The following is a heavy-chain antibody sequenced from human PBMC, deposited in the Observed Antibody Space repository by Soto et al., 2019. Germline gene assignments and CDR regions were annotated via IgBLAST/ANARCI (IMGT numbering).Heavy chain of an antibody. CDR1: TFSSYS. Sequence: TFSSYSMNWVRQAPGKGLEWVSSISSSSSYIYYADSVKGRFTISRDNAKNSLYLQMNSLRAEDTAVYYCARDPVLKVASDYGGQGTLVTVSS. J-gene: IGHJ4*02. V-gene: IGHV3-21*01. CDR3: ARDPVLKVASDY. D-gene: IGHD3-10*01. CDR2: ISSSSSYI.